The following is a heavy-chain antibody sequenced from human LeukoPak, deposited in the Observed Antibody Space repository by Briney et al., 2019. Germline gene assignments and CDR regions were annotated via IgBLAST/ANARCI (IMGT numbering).Heavy chain of an antibody. CDR1: GGSISSYF. CDR3: ARCSGGSCSWFDP. D-gene: IGHD2-15*01. V-gene: IGHV4-4*07. CDR2: ISTSGST. Sequence: SETLSLTCAVSGGSISSYFWTWIRQPAGKGLEWIGRISTSGSTNYNPSLKSRVSMSLDTSKNQLSLKLSSVTAADTAVYYCARCSGGSCSWFDPWGQGTLVTVSS. J-gene: IGHJ5*02.